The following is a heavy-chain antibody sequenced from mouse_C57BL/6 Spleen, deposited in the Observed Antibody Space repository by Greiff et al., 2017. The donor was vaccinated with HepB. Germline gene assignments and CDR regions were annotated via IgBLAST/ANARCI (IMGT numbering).Heavy chain of an antibody. Sequence: EVQLQESGPGMVKPSQSLSLTCTVTGYSITSGYDWHWIRHFPGNKLEWMGYISYSGSTNYNPSLKSRISITHDTSKNHFFLKLNSVTTEDTATYYCARGGDYYGSSYVEYFDYWGQGTTLTVSS. CDR1: GYSITSGYD. CDR3: ARGGDYYGSSYVEYFDY. CDR2: ISYSGST. D-gene: IGHD1-1*01. J-gene: IGHJ2*01. V-gene: IGHV3-1*01.